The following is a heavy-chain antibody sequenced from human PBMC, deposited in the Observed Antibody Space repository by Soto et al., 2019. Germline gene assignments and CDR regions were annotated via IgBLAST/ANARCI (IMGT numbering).Heavy chain of an antibody. V-gene: IGHV1-2*04. Sequence: GASVKVSCKASGYTFTSSYIHRARQAPGQGREWMGWINPKSGGTNYALKSQGCVTMTRDTSISTAYMDLRRLRSDDTAAHYCASAFYSGYVCYYYGIDVWGQGTRATDSS. D-gene: IGHD5-12*01. J-gene: IGHJ6*02. CDR3: ASAFYSGYVCYYYGIDV. CDR1: GYTFTSSY. CDR2: INPKSGGT.